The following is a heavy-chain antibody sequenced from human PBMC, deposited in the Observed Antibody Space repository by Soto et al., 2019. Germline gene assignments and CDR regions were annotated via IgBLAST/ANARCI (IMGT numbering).Heavy chain of an antibody. Sequence: PSDTLSLTFTVSGGSISSNYWTWIRQPPGKGLEWIGYVYNSGSTNYNPSLKSRVTISEHTSKTQFSLKVTSMTSADTAVYYCARYRREAVAGYTLDNWGQGILVTVSS. J-gene: IGHJ4*02. CDR2: VYNSGST. V-gene: IGHV4-59*01. CDR3: ARYRREAVAGYTLDN. CDR1: GGSISSNY. D-gene: IGHD6-13*01.